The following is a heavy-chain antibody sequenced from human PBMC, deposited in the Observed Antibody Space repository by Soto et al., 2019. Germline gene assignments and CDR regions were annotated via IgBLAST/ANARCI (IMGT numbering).Heavy chain of an antibody. V-gene: IGHV1-69*06. CDR2: IIPIFGTA. Sequence: SVKVSCKASGGTISSYDISWVRQAPGQGLEWMGGIIPIFGTANYAQKFQGRVTITADKSTSTAYMELSSLRSEDTAVYYCACSGCANRLCQFDYRAQRSFVTGSS. J-gene: IGHJ4*02. CDR1: GGTISSYD. CDR3: ACSGCANRLCQFDY. D-gene: IGHD2-2*01.